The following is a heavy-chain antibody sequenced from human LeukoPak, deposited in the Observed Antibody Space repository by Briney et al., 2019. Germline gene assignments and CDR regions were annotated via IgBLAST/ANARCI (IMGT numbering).Heavy chain of an antibody. D-gene: IGHD2-15*01. CDR1: GGSISSGGYS. J-gene: IGHJ4*02. V-gene: IGHV4-30-2*01. Sequence: PSQTLSLNCAVSGGSISSGGYSWSWIRQPPGKGLEWIGYIYHSGSTYYNPSLKSRVTISVDRSKNQFSLKLSSVTAADTAVYYRARGLGVAATFDYWGQGTLVTVSS. CDR2: IYHSGST. CDR3: ARGLGVAATFDY.